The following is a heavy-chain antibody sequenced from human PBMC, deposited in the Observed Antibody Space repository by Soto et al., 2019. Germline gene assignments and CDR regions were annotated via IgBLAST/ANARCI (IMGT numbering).Heavy chain of an antibody. J-gene: IGHJ4*02. V-gene: IGHV3-64*04. D-gene: IGHD2-21*01. CDR2: ISSNGRST. CDR3: ATNAQCGSGCRHS. CDR1: GFTFSSYA. Sequence: PGGSLRLSCSASGFTFSSYAMHWVRQAPGKGLDYVSAISSNGRSTYYADSVKGRFAISRDNAKNTLYLQMNSLRAEDTAMYYCATNAQCGSGCRHSWGQGTLVTVSS.